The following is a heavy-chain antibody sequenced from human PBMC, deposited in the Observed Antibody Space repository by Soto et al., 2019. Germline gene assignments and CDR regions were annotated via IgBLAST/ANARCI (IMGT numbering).Heavy chain of an antibody. CDR1: GYTFADYG. V-gene: IGHV1-18*01. J-gene: IGHJ2*01. CDR2: IGPYNGST. Sequence: QTQLVQSGAEVKKPGASVKVSCQAGGYTFADYGISWVRQAPGQGLEWVGWIGPYNGSTNYAQNLQDRVTMTTDTSTNTAYMELRSLRSDDTALYYCARCYCTVGSCYTCWHFDLWGRGTLLTVSS. D-gene: IGHD2-15*01. CDR3: ARCYCTVGSCYTCWHFDL.